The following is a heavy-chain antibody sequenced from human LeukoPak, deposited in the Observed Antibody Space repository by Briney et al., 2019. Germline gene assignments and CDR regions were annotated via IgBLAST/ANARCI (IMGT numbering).Heavy chain of an antibody. J-gene: IGHJ4*02. D-gene: IGHD6-6*01. V-gene: IGHV3-48*01. CDR1: GFTFSSYS. CDR2: ISSSSSTI. Sequence: TGGSLRLSCAASGFTFSSYSMNWVRQAPGKGLEWVSYISSSSSTIYYADSVKGRFTISRDNAKNSLYLQMNSLRAEDTAVYYCARDRPYSSSIPLDYWGQGTLVTVSS. CDR3: ARDRPYSSSIPLDY.